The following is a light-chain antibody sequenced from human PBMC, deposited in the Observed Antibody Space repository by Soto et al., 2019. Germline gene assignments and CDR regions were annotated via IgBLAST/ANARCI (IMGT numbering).Light chain of an antibody. V-gene: IGLV2-14*01. CDR2: EVS. CDR3: SSYTTSDTYV. J-gene: IGLJ1*01. CDR1: SSDVGAYNY. Sequence: QPVLTQPASVSGSPGQSITISCTGTSSDVGAYNYVSWYQHHPGKAPKLMIYEVSNRPSGVSNRFSGSKSGNTASLTISGLQAEDEADYYCSSYTTSDTYVFGTGTKVTVL.